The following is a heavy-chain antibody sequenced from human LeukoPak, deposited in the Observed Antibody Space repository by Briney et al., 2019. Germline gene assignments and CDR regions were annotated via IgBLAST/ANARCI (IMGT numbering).Heavy chain of an antibody. J-gene: IGHJ6*03. CDR2: TYYRSKWYN. Sequence: SQTLSLTCAISGDSVSSNSAAWNWIRQSPSRGLEWLGRTYYRSKWYNDYAVSVKSRITINPDTSKNQFSLQLNSVPAADTAVYYCARSSEGRYYYDSSGYSYYYYCMDVWGKETTVTISS. CDR3: ARSSEGRYYYDSSGYSYYYYCMDV. D-gene: IGHD3-22*01. CDR1: GDSVSSNSAA. V-gene: IGHV6-1*01.